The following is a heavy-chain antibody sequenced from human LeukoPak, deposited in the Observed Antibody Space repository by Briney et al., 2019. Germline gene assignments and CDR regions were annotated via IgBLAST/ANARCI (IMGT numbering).Heavy chain of an antibody. J-gene: IGHJ4*02. CDR1: GFTFSSYA. V-gene: IGHV3-23*01. CDR3: AKSPSSWKFDD. CDR2: FSGSGGST. Sequence: GGSLRLSCAASGFTFSSYAMSWVRQAPGKGLEWVSSFSGSGGSTYYADSVKGRFTISRDNSKNTLYLQMNSLRAEDTAVYYCAKSPSSWKFDDWGQGTLVTVSS. D-gene: IGHD6-13*01.